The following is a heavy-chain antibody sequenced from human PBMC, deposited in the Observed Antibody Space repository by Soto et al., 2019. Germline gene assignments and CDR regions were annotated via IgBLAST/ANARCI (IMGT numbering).Heavy chain of an antibody. D-gene: IGHD2-2*01. CDR2: ITSSSSSTI. CDR1: GFTFSSYS. CDR3: AKEGVVVPAAPDFDY. V-gene: IGHV3-48*01. Sequence: PGGSLRLSCAASGFTFSSYSMNWVRQAPGKGLEWLSYITSSSSSTIYYADSVKGRFTISRDNSKNTLYLQMNSLRAEDTAVYYCAKEGVVVPAAPDFDYWGQGTLVTVSS. J-gene: IGHJ4*02.